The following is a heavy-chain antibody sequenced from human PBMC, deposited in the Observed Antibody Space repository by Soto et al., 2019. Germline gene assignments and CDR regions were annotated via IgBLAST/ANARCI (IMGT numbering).Heavy chain of an antibody. D-gene: IGHD4-17*01. J-gene: IGHJ4*02. Sequence: QVQLQESGPGLVKPSETLSLTCTVSGGSIRTYYWNWIRQPPGKGLEWIGYMYYRRSTNYNPSLKSRVPVSGDTSKNDFSLKLTSVTAADTAVYYCARSTGYGDSYFDYWGRGTLVTVSS. CDR3: ARSTGYGDSYFDY. CDR1: GGSIRTYY. CDR2: MYYRRST. V-gene: IGHV4-59*01.